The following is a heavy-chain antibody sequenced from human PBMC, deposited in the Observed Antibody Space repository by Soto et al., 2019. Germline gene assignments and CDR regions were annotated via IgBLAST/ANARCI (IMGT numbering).Heavy chain of an antibody. Sequence: QVQLQESGPGLVKPSETLSLTCTVSGGSVSSGSYYWSWIRQPPGKGLEWIGYIYYSGSTNYNPSLKSRGTISVDTSKNQFSLKLSSVTAADTAVYYCARDKYDFWSGHKGDYYYGMDVWGQGTTVTVSS. CDR3: ARDKYDFWSGHKGDYYYGMDV. CDR2: IYYSGST. CDR1: GGSVSSGSYY. D-gene: IGHD3-3*01. V-gene: IGHV4-61*01. J-gene: IGHJ6*02.